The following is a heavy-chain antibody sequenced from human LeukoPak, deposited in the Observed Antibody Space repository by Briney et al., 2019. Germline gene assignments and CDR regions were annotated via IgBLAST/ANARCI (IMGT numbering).Heavy chain of an antibody. D-gene: IGHD5-18*01. V-gene: IGHV3-66*01. CDR3: ARDDTAGPGYYYYGMDV. CDR1: GFTVSSNY. Sequence: PGGSLRLSCAASGFTVSSNYMSWVRQAPGKGLEWASVIYSGGSTYYADSVKGRFTISRGNSKNTLYLQMNSLRAEDTAVYYCARDDTAGPGYYYYGMDVWGQGTTVTVSS. CDR2: IYSGGST. J-gene: IGHJ6*02.